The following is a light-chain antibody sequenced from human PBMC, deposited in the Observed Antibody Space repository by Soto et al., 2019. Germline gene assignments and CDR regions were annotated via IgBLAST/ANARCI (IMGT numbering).Light chain of an antibody. CDR2: GAS. CDR3: QQYGSSPKT. Sequence: EIVLTQSPGTLSLSPGERATLSCGASQTVTSNYLAWYQQKPGQAPRLLIFGASIRVTGIPDRFSGSGSGTDFTLTISRLEPEDLAVYYCQQYGSSPKTFGQGTKVDIK. V-gene: IGKV3-20*01. CDR1: QTVTSNY. J-gene: IGKJ1*01.